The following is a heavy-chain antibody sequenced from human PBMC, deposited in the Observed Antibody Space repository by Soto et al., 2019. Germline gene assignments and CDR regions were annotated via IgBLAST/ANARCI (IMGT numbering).Heavy chain of an antibody. V-gene: IGHV1-2*02. CDR2: INPTTGGT. D-gene: IGHD2-8*01. CDR3: ARASASPLTVYATLGF. Sequence: AAVKVSCKASGYSLTEYYLHWVRQAPGQGLEWMGWINPTTGGTTDAQKFQGRGAMTRDRSVNTASVGPSSLRADDTALYFCARASASPLTVYATLGFWGQGSMVTVSS. J-gene: IGHJ1*01. CDR1: GYSLTEYY.